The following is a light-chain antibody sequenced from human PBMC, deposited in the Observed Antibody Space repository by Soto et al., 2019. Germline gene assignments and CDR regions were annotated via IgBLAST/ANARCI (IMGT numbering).Light chain of an antibody. V-gene: IGKV1-39*01. CDR2: DTS. CDR3: QPSDNTPFT. Sequence: DIEMTQSPSSLSASVGDRVTITCRASQTISNYLTWYQHKPGKTPRLLIYDTSSLLSGVPSRFSGSGSGADFTLTIASLQPEDFSDYYCQPSDNTPFTFGQGTKVEIK. J-gene: IGKJ2*01. CDR1: QTISNY.